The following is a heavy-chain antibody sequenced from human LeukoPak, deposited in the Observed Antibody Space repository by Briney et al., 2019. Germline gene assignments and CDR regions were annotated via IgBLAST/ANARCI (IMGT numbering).Heavy chain of an antibody. V-gene: IGHV1-18*01. Sequence: ASVKVSCKASGYTFTSYGITWVRQAPGQGLEWVAWISAYSGNTNYAHQKLQGRVTLTRDTSTSTAYMELRSLRSDDTAVFYCARAPQECTSTSCPLGYWGQGTLVTVSP. CDR2: ISAYSGNT. J-gene: IGHJ4*02. D-gene: IGHD2-2*01. CDR1: GYTFTSYG. CDR3: ARAPQECTSTSCPLGY.